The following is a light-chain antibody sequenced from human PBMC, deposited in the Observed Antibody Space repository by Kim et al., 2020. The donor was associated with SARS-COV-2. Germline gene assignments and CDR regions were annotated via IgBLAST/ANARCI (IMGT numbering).Light chain of an antibody. CDR1: QGISSY. Sequence: ASTGDRVTITCRASQGISSYLAWYQQKPGKAPKLLIYAASTLQSGVPSRFSDSGSGTDFTLTISCLQSEDFATYYCQQYYSYPLTFGGGTKVDIK. CDR2: AAS. V-gene: IGKV1-8*01. J-gene: IGKJ4*01. CDR3: QQYYSYPLT.